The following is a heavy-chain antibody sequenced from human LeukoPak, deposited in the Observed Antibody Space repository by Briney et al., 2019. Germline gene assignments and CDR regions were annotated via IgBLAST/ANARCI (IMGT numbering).Heavy chain of an antibody. D-gene: IGHD3-22*01. V-gene: IGHV4-39*01. CDR1: GGSISSSSYY. CDR2: IYYSGST. Sequence: SETLSLTCTVSGGSISSSSYYWGWIRQPPGKGLEWIGSIYYSGSTYYNPSLKSRVTISVDTSKNQFSLKLSSVTAADTAEYYCARHYYDSSGYTTWGQGTLVTVSS. CDR3: ARHYYDSSGYTT. J-gene: IGHJ5*02.